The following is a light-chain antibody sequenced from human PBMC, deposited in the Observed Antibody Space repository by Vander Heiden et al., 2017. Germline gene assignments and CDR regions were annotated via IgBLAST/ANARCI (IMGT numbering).Light chain of an antibody. J-gene: IGLJ2*01. CDR3: CSYAGSRTFVL. CDR2: ECS. V-gene: IGLV2-23*03. Sequence: QSALTQPASVSVSPGQSITISCTGTSSDIGSYDLVSWYQQHPGKAPKLMIYECSKRPSGVSDRFSGSKSGNTASLTISGLQAEDEADYYCCSYAGSRTFVLFGGGTKLTVL. CDR1: SSDIGSYDL.